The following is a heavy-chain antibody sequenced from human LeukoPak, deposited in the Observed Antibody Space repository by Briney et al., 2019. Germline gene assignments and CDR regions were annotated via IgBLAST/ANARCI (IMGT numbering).Heavy chain of an antibody. V-gene: IGHV3-53*01. CDR2: IYSGGTT. Sequence: GGSLRLSCAASGFTVSSNYMTWVRQAPGKGLEWVSVIYSGGTTYYAASMKGRFTISRDSSKNTVYLQMNSLRAEDTAVYYCARVITVRGVIFDYWGQGTLVTVSS. CDR1: GFTVSSNY. CDR3: ARVITVRGVIFDY. J-gene: IGHJ4*02. D-gene: IGHD3-16*01.